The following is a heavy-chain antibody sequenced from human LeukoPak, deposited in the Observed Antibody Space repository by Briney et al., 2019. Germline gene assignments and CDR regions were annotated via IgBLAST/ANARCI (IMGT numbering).Heavy chain of an antibody. Sequence: GASVKVSCKPSGYTFTVNYLHWVRQAPGRGLEWVGWMNPNSGVAVYAQNFQGRVTMTRDTSISTAYMELSSLTSDDTAVYYCTRGAGTSWFDYWGQGSLVIVSS. J-gene: IGHJ4*02. CDR3: TRGAGTSWFDY. V-gene: IGHV1-2*02. D-gene: IGHD2-2*01. CDR1: GYTFTVNY. CDR2: MNPNSGVA.